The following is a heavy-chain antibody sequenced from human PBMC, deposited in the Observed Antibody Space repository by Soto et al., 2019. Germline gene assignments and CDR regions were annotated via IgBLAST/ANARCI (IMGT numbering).Heavy chain of an antibody. D-gene: IGHD3-22*01. V-gene: IGHV3-23*01. CDR2: ISGSGGST. CDR1: GFTFSSYA. Sequence: GSLRLSCAASGFTFSSYAMSWVRQAPGKGLEWVSAISGSGGSTYYADSVKGRFTISRDNSKNTLYLQMNSLRAEDTAVYYCALKPGYYDSSGYLAYWGQGTLVTVSS. CDR3: ALKPGYYDSSGYLAY. J-gene: IGHJ4*02.